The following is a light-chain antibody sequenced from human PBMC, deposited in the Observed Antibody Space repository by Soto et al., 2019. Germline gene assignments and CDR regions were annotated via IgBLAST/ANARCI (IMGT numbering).Light chain of an antibody. J-gene: IGKJ1*01. Sequence: EIVLTQSPATLSVSPGERATLSCRASQGAFSNLAWYQQKPGQAPRLLIYGASTRASAIPARFSGRGSGTDFTLTISRLQSEDFAVYFCHQYHNWPRKLGQGTKVDVK. CDR3: HQYHNWPRK. CDR2: GAS. V-gene: IGKV3D-15*01. CDR1: QGAFSN.